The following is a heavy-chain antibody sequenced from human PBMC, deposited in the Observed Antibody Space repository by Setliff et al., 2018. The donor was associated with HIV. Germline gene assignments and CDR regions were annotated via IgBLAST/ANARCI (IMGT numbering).Heavy chain of an antibody. V-gene: IGHV3-74*01. J-gene: IGHJ3*01. Sequence: PGGSLRLSCAASGFTFSSYWMHWVRQAPGKGLVWVFGMNTDGSSTRYADSVKGRFTILRDNAKNTLFLQMNSLRAEDTAMYYCARDSSGTYTQDDDALDLWGQGTMVTVSS. CDR3: ARDSSGTYTQDDDALDL. CDR1: GFTFSSYW. D-gene: IGHD1-26*01. CDR2: MNTDGSST.